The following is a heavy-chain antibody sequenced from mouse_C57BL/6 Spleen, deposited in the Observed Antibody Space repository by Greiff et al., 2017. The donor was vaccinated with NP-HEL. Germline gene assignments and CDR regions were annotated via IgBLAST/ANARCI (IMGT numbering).Heavy chain of an antibody. CDR3: ARGLGPWFAY. V-gene: IGHV1-22*01. CDR1: GYTFTDYN. CDR2: INPNNGGT. Sequence: EVKLMESGPELVKPGASVKMSCKASGYTFTDYNMHWVKQSHGKSLEWIGYINPNNGGTSYNQKFKGKATLTVNKSSSTAYMELRSLTSEDSAVYYCARGLGPWFAYWGQGTLVTVSA. J-gene: IGHJ3*01. D-gene: IGHD4-1*01.